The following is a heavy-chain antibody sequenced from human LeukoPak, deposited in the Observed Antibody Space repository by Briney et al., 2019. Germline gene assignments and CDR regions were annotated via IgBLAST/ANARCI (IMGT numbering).Heavy chain of an antibody. CDR3: AKALGYYYDTSGPDY. J-gene: IGHJ4*02. CDR1: GFTFSSYA. D-gene: IGHD3-22*01. Sequence: GGSLRLSCAASGFTFSSYAMSWVRQAPGKGLEWVSGISWNSGSIGYADSVKGRFTIARDNAKNSLYLQMNSLRAEDTALYYCAKALGYYYDTSGPDYWGQGTLVTVSS. CDR2: ISWNSGSI. V-gene: IGHV3-9*01.